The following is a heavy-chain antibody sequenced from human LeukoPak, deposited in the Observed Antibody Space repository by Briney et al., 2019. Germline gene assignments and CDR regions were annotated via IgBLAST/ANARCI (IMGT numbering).Heavy chain of an antibody. CDR2: ISGSGGST. CDR3: AKDPLYLYSNYDYNWFDP. D-gene: IGHD4-11*01. J-gene: IGHJ5*02. Sequence: PGGTLRLSCAASGFTFSSYAMSWVRQAPGKGLEWVSAISGSGGSTYYADSVKGRFTISRDNSKNTLYLQMNSLRAEDTAVYYCAKDPLYLYSNYDYNWFDPWGQGTLVTVSS. V-gene: IGHV3-23*01. CDR1: GFTFSSYA.